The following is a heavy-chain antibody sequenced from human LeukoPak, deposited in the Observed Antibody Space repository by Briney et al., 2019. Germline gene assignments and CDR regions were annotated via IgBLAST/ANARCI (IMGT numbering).Heavy chain of an antibody. D-gene: IGHD2-2*01. CDR1: GGSFSGYY. Sequence: SETLSLTCAVYGGSFSGYYWSWIRQPPGKGLKWIGEINHSGSTNYNPSLKSRVTISVDTPKTQFPLKLSSVTAEHRAVYYGARGGVVVPAVMTRFDPWGQGTLVSVSS. V-gene: IGHV4-34*01. CDR2: INHSGST. J-gene: IGHJ5*02. CDR3: ARGGVVVPAVMTRFDP.